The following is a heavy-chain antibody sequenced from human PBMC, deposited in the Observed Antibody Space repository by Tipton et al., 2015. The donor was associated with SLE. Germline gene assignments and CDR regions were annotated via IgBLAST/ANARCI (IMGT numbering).Heavy chain of an antibody. CDR2: FYTSGST. CDR3: ARGFPQPNWNYEPFDY. CDR1: GGSIISGSYY. Sequence: TLSLTCTVSGGSIISGSYYWSWIRQPAGKGLEWIGRFYTSGSTNYNPSLKSRVTISVDTSKNQFSLKLSSVTAADTAVYYCARGFPQPNWNYEPFDYWGQGTLVTVSS. V-gene: IGHV4-61*02. D-gene: IGHD1-7*01. J-gene: IGHJ4*02.